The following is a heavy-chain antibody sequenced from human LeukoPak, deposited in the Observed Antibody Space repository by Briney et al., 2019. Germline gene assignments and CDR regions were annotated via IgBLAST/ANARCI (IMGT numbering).Heavy chain of an antibody. V-gene: IGHV3-21*01. Sequence: GGSLRLSCAASGFTFSSYAMNWVRQAPGKGLEWVSSISRGSDHIFYADSMKGRFTISRDNAKNSLYLQMNSLRAEDTAVYYCAREDHYYHGMDVWGQGTTVTVSS. CDR2: ISRGSDHI. CDR1: GFTFSSYA. CDR3: AREDHYYHGMDV. J-gene: IGHJ6*02.